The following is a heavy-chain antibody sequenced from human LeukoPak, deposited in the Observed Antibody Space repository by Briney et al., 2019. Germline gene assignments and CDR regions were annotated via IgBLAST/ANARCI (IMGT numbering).Heavy chain of an antibody. CDR1: GYTFTSYY. D-gene: IGHD1-26*01. Sequence: ASVKVSCKASGYTFTSYYMHWVRHTPREGLEWMGIINPSGGSTSYAQKFQGRVTMTRDMSTSTVYMELSSLRSEDTAVYYCAREGELPLDYWGEGTLVTVSS. J-gene: IGHJ4*02. V-gene: IGHV1-46*01. CDR3: AREGELPLDY. CDR2: INPSGGST.